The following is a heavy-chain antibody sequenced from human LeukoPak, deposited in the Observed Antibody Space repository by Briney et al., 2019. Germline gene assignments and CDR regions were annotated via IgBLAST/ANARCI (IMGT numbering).Heavy chain of an antibody. D-gene: IGHD3-3*01. CDR1: GFTFSSYW. Sequence: GGSLRLSCAASGFTFSSYWMHWVRQAPGKGLVGVSHINSDGRSTSYADSVKGRLTISRDNAKNTLYLQMNSLRAEDTAVYYCAKAAPYYDFWSGYPGRYGMDVWGQGTTVTVSS. V-gene: IGHV3-74*01. J-gene: IGHJ6*02. CDR2: INSDGRST. CDR3: AKAAPYYDFWSGYPGRYGMDV.